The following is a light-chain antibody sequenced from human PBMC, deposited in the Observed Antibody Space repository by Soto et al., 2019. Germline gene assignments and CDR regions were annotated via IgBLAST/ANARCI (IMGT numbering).Light chain of an antibody. CDR1: QSVSSN. V-gene: IGKV3-15*01. CDR3: QQYNNRPPWT. J-gene: IGKJ1*01. CDR2: GAS. Sequence: EIVRTQSPATLSVSPGERATLSCRASQSVSSNLSWYQQKPGQAPSLLIYGASTRATRITARFSGSGSGTEFTLLISSMQYEDFAVYYCQQYNNRPPWTFGQGTKVEIK.